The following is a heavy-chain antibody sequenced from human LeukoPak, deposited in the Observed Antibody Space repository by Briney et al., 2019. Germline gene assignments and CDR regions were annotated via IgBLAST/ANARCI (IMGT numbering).Heavy chain of an antibody. J-gene: IGHJ2*01. CDR2: IYYRGTT. V-gene: IGHV4-39*01. Sequence: PSETLSLTCTVSGGSISSTSYYWGWIRQSPGTGLEWIGSIYYRGTTDYNSSLKSRVTISVDTSKNQFSLRLRSVTAADTAVYYCAASRWYSDVWGRGVVVAVSS. CDR1: GGSISSTSYY. CDR3: AASRWYSDV.